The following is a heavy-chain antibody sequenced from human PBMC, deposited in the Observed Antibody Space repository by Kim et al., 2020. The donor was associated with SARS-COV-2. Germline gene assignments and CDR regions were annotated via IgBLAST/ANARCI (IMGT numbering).Heavy chain of an antibody. CDR3: AKDRLGWELPRWYFDY. J-gene: IGHJ4*02. D-gene: IGHD1-26*01. Sequence: SVKGRFTIARDNSKNTLYLQMNSLRAEDTAVYYCAKDRLGWELPRWYFDYWGQGTLVTVSS. V-gene: IGHV3-23*01.